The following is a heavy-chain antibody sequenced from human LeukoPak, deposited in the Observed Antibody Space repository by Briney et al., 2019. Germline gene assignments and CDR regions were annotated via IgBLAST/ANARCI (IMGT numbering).Heavy chain of an antibody. J-gene: IGHJ5*02. CDR3: AREDYGDKFDP. D-gene: IGHD4-17*01. Sequence: GGSLRLSCAASGFTFSSYSMNWARQAPGKGLEWVSSISSSSSYIYYADLVKGRFTISRDNAKNSLYLQMNSLRAEDTAVYYCAREDYGDKFDPWGQGTLVTVSS. CDR2: ISSSSSYI. CDR1: GFTFSSYS. V-gene: IGHV3-21*01.